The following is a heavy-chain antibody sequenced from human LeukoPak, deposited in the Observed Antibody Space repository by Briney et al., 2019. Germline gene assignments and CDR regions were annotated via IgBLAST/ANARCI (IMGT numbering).Heavy chain of an antibody. Sequence: AGGSLRLSCAASGFTFANYAMSWVRQGPGKGLEWVSTISGSGGSTYYADSVKGRFTISRDNSKNTLFLQMNSLRADDTAVYFCANYGGPFDYWGQGTLVTVSS. J-gene: IGHJ4*02. CDR2: ISGSGGST. D-gene: IGHD4-23*01. CDR3: ANYGGPFDY. CDR1: GFTFANYA. V-gene: IGHV3-23*01.